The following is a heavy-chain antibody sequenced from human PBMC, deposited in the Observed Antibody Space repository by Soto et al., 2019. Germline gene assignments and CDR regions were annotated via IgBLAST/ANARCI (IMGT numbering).Heavy chain of an antibody. D-gene: IGHD1-26*01. CDR3: AGPSGSAIYSRAQH. J-gene: IGHJ1*01. CDR1: GGSISNSNYY. Sequence: PSETLSLTCNVSGGSISNSNYYWGWIRQPPGKGLEWIGSIYYTGNTYYNPSLKSRVTISVDTSKNQFSLKLGSVTAADTAVYYCAGPSGSAIYSRAQH. CDR2: IYYTGNT. V-gene: IGHV4-39*01.